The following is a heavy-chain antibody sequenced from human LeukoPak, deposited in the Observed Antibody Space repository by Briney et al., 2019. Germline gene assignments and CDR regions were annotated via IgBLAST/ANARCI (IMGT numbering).Heavy chain of an antibody. J-gene: IGHJ5*02. CDR2: IRYAGSNK. CDR1: GFTFSAYG. D-gene: IGHD4-11*01. Sequence: GGSLRLSCAASGFTFSAYGMHWVRQAPGKGLEWVAFIRYAGSNKHYADSVNGRFTISRDNSNNTLYLQMNSLRVEDTAVYYCAKDAAPYSNNSPNWFDPWGQGTLVTVSS. CDR3: AKDAAPYSNNSPNWFDP. V-gene: IGHV3-30*02.